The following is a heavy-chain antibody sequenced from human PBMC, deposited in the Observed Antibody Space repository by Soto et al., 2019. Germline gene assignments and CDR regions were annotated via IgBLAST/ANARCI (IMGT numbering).Heavy chain of an antibody. CDR2: IYPGDSDT. V-gene: IGHV5-51*01. D-gene: IGHD1-26*01. CDR1: GYSFTSYW. Sequence: ESLKISCKGSGYSFTSYWIGWVRQMPGKGLEWMGIIYPGDSDTRYSPSFQGQVTISADKSISTAYLQWSSLKASDTAMYYCARHGWELPNRHGMDVWGQGTTVTVSS. J-gene: IGHJ6*02. CDR3: ARHGWELPNRHGMDV.